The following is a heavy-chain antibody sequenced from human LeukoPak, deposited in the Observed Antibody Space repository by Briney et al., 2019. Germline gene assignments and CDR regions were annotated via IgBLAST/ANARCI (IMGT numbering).Heavy chain of an antibody. CDR1: GYTFTSYA. Sequence: SVKVSCKASGYTFTSYAISWVRQAPGQGLEWMGGIIPIFGTANYAQKFQGRVTITTDESTSTAYMELSSLRSEDTAVYYCARAIHPDYYYYMDVWGKGTTVTVSS. J-gene: IGHJ6*03. V-gene: IGHV1-69*05. CDR3: ARAIHPDYYYYMDV. CDR2: IIPIFGTA.